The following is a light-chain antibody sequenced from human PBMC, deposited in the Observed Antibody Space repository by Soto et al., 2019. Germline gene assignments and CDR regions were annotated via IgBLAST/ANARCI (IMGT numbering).Light chain of an antibody. CDR3: NSYSSTSFYV. J-gene: IGLJ1*01. V-gene: IGLV2-14*01. Sequence: QSVLAPPASMSGSPGQSVTISCTGSGSDIATFNYVSWYQQYPGKAPKLLIYQVTSRASGVSHRFSGSKSGNTAALTISGLQPEDEAEYYCNSYSSTSFYVFGTGTKVTVL. CDR2: QVT. CDR1: GSDIATFNY.